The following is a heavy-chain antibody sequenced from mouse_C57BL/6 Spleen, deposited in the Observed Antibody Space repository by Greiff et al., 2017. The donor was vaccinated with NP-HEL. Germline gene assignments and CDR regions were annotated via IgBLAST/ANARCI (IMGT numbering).Heavy chain of an antibody. Sequence: VKLQQPGTELVKPGASVKLSCKASGYTFTSYWMHWVKQRPGQGLEWIGNINPSNGGTNYNEKFKSKATLTVDKSSSTAYMQLSSLTSEDSAVYYCARDYYDYPYAMDYWGQGTSVTVSS. CDR2: INPSNGGT. V-gene: IGHV1-53*01. CDR3: ARDYYDYPYAMDY. CDR1: GYTFTSYW. J-gene: IGHJ4*01. D-gene: IGHD2-4*01.